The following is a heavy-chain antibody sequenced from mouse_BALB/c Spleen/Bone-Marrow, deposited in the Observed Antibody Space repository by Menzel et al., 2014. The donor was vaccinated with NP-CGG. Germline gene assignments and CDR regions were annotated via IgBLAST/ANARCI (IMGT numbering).Heavy chain of an antibody. CDR1: GYTFTIYW. CDR2: IDPSTGYT. J-gene: IGHJ3*01. D-gene: IGHD2-2*01. V-gene: IGHV1-7*01. Sequence: VQLQQSGAELAKPGASVKMSCKASGYTFTIYWMHWVKQRPGQGLEWIGYIDPSTGYTEYNQKFKDKATLTADKSSSTAYMQLSSLTSEDSAVYYCARSGGGYDGFAYWGQGTLVTVSA. CDR3: ARSGGGYDGFAY.